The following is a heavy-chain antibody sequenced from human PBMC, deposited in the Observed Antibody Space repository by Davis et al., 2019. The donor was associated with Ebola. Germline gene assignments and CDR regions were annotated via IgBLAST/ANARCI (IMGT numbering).Heavy chain of an antibody. Sequence: GESLKISCVASGFTVSSDYMSWVRQAPGKGLEWVSVIYSGGSTYYADSVKGRFTISRDNSKNTLYLQMNSLRAEDTAVYYCVKSDCAGDCRLLQYWGQGTLVSVSS. D-gene: IGHD2-21*02. J-gene: IGHJ4*02. V-gene: IGHV3-53*01. CDR1: GFTVSSDY. CDR3: VKSDCAGDCRLLQY. CDR2: IYSGGST.